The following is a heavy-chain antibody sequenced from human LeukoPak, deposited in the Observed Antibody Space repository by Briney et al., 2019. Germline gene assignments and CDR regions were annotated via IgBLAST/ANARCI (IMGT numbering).Heavy chain of an antibody. V-gene: IGHV3-48*04. CDR2: ISSSSSTI. D-gene: IGHD6-6*01. Sequence: GGSLRLSCAASGFTFSSYSMNWVRQAPGKGLEWVSYISSSSSTICYADSVKGRFTISRDNAKNSLYLQMNSLGAEDTAVYYCASLRIAARRALDYWGQGTLVTVSS. J-gene: IGHJ4*02. CDR1: GFTFSSYS. CDR3: ASLRIAARRALDY.